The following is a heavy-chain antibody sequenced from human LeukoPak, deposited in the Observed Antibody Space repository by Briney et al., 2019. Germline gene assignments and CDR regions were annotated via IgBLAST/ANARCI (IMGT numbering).Heavy chain of an antibody. CDR3: ARDRRTSLAYEGDAFDL. V-gene: IGHV3-21*01. CDR1: GFTFSSYS. D-gene: IGHD5-12*01. Sequence: PGGSLRLSCAASGFTFSSYSINWVRQAPGKGRGWVSSISSSSSYIYYADSGKGGFTISRDNAKNSLYLQVNSLRAEDTAVYYCARDRRTSLAYEGDAFDLWGQGTMVPVSS. J-gene: IGHJ3*01. CDR2: ISSSSSYI.